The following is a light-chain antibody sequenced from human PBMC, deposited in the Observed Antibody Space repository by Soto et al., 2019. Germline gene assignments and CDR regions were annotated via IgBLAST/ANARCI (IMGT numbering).Light chain of an antibody. CDR2: DAS. V-gene: IGKV1-39*01. Sequence: DIQMTQSPASLSASVGDSVTITCRASESIRTSLNWYQQKPGKAPKFLIYDASKLESGVQSRFTGSGYGTDFILTITSLQPEDFATYYCQQSYDLPRTFGQGTTVEIK. CDR3: QQSYDLPRT. CDR1: ESIRTS. J-gene: IGKJ1*01.